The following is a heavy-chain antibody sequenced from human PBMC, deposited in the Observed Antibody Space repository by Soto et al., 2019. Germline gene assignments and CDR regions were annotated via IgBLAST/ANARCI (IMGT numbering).Heavy chain of an antibody. CDR2: ISYDGSNK. V-gene: IGHV3-30*18. D-gene: IGHD6-13*01. Sequence: GGSLRLSCAASGFTFSSYGMHWVRQAPGKGLEWVAVISYDGSNKYYADSVKGRFTISRDNSKNTLYLQMNSLRAEDTAVYYCAKHRGSRDYYYYGMDVWGQGTTVTVSS. CDR3: AKHRGSRDYYYYGMDV. J-gene: IGHJ6*02. CDR1: GFTFSSYG.